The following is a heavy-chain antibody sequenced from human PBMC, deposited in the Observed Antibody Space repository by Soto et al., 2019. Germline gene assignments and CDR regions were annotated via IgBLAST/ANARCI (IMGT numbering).Heavy chain of an antibody. CDR1: GFTFSSYG. V-gene: IGHV3-30*18. CDR2: ISYDGSNK. Sequence: QVQLVESGGGVVQPGRSLRLSCAASGFTFSSYGMHWVRQAPGKGLEWVAVISYDGSNKYYADSVKGRFTISRDNSKNTLYLQMNSLRAEDTAVYYCAKEEDSGSYSNWFDPWGQGTLVTVSS. J-gene: IGHJ5*02. CDR3: AKEEDSGSYSNWFDP. D-gene: IGHD1-26*01.